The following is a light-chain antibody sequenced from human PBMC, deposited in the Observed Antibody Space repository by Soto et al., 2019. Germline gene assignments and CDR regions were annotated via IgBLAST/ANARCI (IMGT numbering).Light chain of an antibody. V-gene: IGKV3-20*01. CDR2: GAS. J-gene: IGKJ1*01. Sequence: EIVLTQSPGTLSLSPGERATLSCRASQSISSSYLAWYQHKPGQAPRLLIYGASSRATGIPARFSGSGSGTEFILTISSLQPDDFATYYCQQYNSYWTFGQGTKVDI. CDR1: QSISSSY. CDR3: QQYNSYWT.